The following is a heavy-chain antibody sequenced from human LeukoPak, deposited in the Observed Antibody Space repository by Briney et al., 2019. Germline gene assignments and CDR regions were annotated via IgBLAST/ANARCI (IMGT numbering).Heavy chain of an antibody. CDR2: ISSSGSTI. Sequence: GGSLRLSCAASGFTLSSYEMNWVRQAPGKGLEWVSYISSSGSTIYYADSVKGRFTISRDNAKNSLYLQMNSLRAEDTAVYYCARVRRAMVPAISRGEFDYWGQGTLVTVSS. J-gene: IGHJ4*02. CDR3: ARVRRAMVPAISRGEFDY. CDR1: GFTLSSYE. D-gene: IGHD5-18*01. V-gene: IGHV3-48*03.